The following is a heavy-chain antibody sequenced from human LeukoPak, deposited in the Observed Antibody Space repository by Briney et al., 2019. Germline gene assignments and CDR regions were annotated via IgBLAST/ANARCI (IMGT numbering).Heavy chain of an antibody. CDR1: GFTFSSYS. J-gene: IGHJ4*02. D-gene: IGHD7-27*01. CDR2: ISSSSSYI. Sequence: PGGSLRLSCAASGFTFSSYSMNWVRQAPGKGLEWVSSISSSSSYIYYADSVKGRFTISRDNAKNSLYLQMNSLRAEDTAVYYCARSIPPTGEPTWTTGFDYWGQGTLVTVSS. V-gene: IGHV3-21*01. CDR3: ARSIPPTGEPTWTTGFDY.